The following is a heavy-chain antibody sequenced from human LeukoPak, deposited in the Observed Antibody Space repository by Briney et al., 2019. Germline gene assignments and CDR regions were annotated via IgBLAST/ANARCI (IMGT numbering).Heavy chain of an antibody. D-gene: IGHD3-10*01. Sequence: ASVKVSCKASGGTFSSYAISWVRQAPGQGLEWMGAIIPIFGTANYAQKFQGRVTITTDESTSTAYMELSSLRSEDTAVYYCAHPSDGSGSSWFDPWGQGTLVTVSS. J-gene: IGHJ5*02. CDR3: AHPSDGSGSSWFDP. CDR1: GGTFSSYA. V-gene: IGHV1-69*05. CDR2: IIPIFGTA.